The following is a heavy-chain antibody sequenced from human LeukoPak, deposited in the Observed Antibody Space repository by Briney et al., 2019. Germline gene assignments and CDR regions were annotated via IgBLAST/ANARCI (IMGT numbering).Heavy chain of an antibody. CDR3: TREGSGRGIYFDH. CDR1: GGSISSSDYY. CDR2: IYHNGNT. D-gene: IGHD3-10*01. J-gene: IGHJ4*02. V-gene: IGHV4-39*02. Sequence: SETLSLTCTVSGGSISSSDYYWGWIRQPPGTGLEWIATIYHNGNTYYNPSLKSRVTISVDTSASQFSLKLTFVTAADAAIYYCTREGSGRGIYFDHWGQGTLVGVSS.